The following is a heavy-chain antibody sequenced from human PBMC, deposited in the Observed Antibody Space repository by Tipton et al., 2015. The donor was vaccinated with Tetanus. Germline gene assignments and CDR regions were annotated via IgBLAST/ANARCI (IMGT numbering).Heavy chain of an antibody. CDR3: ARPLTSVAFGGFAFDV. J-gene: IGHJ3*01. D-gene: IGHD3-16*01. CDR2: IYPGDSYS. V-gene: IGHV5-51*01. Sequence: QLVQSGAEVKKSGESLKISCKASGYSFTSYWIGWVRQMPGKGLEWMGIIYPGDSYSTYSPSFEGQVTISVDRSIDTAYLQWSSLKASDTAIYYCARPLTSVAFGGFAFDVWGQGTLVTVSS. CDR1: GYSFTSYW.